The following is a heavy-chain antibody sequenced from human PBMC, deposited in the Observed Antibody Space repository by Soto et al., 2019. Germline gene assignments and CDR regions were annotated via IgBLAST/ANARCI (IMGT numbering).Heavy chain of an antibody. Sequence: GGSLRLSCAASGFTFSSYAMSWVRQAPGKGLEWVSAISGSGGSTYYADSVKGRFTISRDNSKNTLYLQMNSLRAEDTAVYYCAKKERFLEWLYGPLDYWGQGTLVTVSS. CDR2: ISGSGGST. CDR3: AKKERFLEWLYGPLDY. CDR1: GFTFSSYA. D-gene: IGHD3-3*01. V-gene: IGHV3-23*01. J-gene: IGHJ4*02.